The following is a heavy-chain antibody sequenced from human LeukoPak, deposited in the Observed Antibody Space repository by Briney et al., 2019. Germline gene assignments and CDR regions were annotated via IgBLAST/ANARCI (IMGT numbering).Heavy chain of an antibody. Sequence: PSQTLSLTCTVSGGSISSGSYYWNWIRQPAGKGLEWIGHIYTTGSTNYNPSLKSRVTISLDTSKNQFSLKLGSVTAADTAVYYCARVAPPFTVTTDWGQGTLVTVSS. CDR2: IYTTGST. D-gene: IGHD4-11*01. J-gene: IGHJ4*02. CDR1: GGSISSGSYY. V-gene: IGHV4-61*09. CDR3: ARVAPPFTVTTD.